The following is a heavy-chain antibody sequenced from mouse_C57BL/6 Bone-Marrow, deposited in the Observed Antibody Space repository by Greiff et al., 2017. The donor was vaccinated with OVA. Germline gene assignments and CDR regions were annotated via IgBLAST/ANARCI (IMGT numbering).Heavy chain of an antibody. D-gene: IGHD1-1*01. Sequence: EVMLVESGGGLVQPGGSLQLSCAASGFTFSDYGMAWVRQAPRKGPEWVAFISNLAYSIYYADTVTGRFTISRENAKNTLYLEMSSLRSEDTAMYYCARGGLGLLHFDYWGQGTTLTVSS. J-gene: IGHJ2*01. CDR1: GFTFSDYG. CDR3: ARGGLGLLHFDY. V-gene: IGHV5-15*01. CDR2: ISNLAYSI.